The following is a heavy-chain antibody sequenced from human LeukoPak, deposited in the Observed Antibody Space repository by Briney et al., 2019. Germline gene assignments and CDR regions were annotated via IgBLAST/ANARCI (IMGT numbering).Heavy chain of an antibody. Sequence: SETLSLTCTFSGGSISSGGYYWSWIRQHPGKGLEWIGYIYYSGSTYYNPSLKSRVTISVDTSKNQFSLKLSSVTAADTAVYYCARNPGLVGATTVPYFDYWGQGTLVTVSS. V-gene: IGHV4-31*03. CDR2: IYYSGST. D-gene: IGHD1-26*01. J-gene: IGHJ4*02. CDR3: ARNPGLVGATTVPYFDY. CDR1: GGSISSGGYY.